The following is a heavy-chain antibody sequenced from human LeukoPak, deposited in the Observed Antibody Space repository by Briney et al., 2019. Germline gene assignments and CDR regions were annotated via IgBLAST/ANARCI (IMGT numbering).Heavy chain of an antibody. CDR3: AMPVWDFYDSSGHYSGAFDI. D-gene: IGHD3-22*01. J-gene: IGHJ3*02. Sequence: SQTLSLTFTLSGRLICGSTYYWGWIRQPPGKGLEWIGSIYYSGSTYYNPSLKSRVTISIDTSKNKFSLKLSSVTAAVTAVYRDAMPVWDFYDSSGHYSGAFDIWGQGTMVTVSS. V-gene: IGHV4-39*01. CDR1: GRLICGSTYY. CDR2: IYYSGST.